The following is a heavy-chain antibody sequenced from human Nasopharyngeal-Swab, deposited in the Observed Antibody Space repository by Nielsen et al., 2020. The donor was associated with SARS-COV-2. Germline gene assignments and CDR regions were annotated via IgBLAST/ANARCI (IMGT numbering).Heavy chain of an antibody. Sequence: AGEAPGQGREGLRGYIPIFGTANYAQKCQGRVTTTADESTSTAYMELSSLRSEDTAVYYCPRGPSGDYYYDSSGRPRHYFDYWGQGTLVTVSS. J-gene: IGHJ4*02. CDR2: YIPIFGTA. CDR3: PRGPSGDYYYDSSGRPRHYFDY. V-gene: IGHV1-69*01. D-gene: IGHD3-22*01.